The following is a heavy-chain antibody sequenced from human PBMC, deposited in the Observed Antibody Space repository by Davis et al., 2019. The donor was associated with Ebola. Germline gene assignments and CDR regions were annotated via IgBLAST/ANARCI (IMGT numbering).Heavy chain of an antibody. CDR2: ISAYNGNT. V-gene: IGHV1-18*01. Sequence: ASVKVSCKASGYTFTSYGISWVRQAPGQGLEWMGWISAYNGNTNYAQKLQGRVTMTTDTSTSTAYMELRSLKSDDTAVYYCARVGWHDYGDYYYGMDVWGQGTTVTVSS. CDR1: GYTFTSYG. CDR3: ARVGWHDYGDYYYGMDV. J-gene: IGHJ6*02. D-gene: IGHD4-17*01.